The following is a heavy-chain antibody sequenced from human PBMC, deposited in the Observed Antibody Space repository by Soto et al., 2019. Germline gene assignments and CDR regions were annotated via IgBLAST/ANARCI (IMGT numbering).Heavy chain of an antibody. D-gene: IGHD2-8*02. V-gene: IGHV3-30*18. CDR2: ISYDGSNK. J-gene: IGHJ6*02. CDR1: GFTFSSYG. Sequence: RGSLRLACAASGFTFSSYGMHWVRQAPGKGLEWVAAISYDGSNKYYADSVKGRLTISRDNSKNTLYLQMNSLRAEDPAVYYCAKDTEGGPVFYYHGMDVWGQGTTVTVSS. CDR3: AKDTEGGPVFYYHGMDV.